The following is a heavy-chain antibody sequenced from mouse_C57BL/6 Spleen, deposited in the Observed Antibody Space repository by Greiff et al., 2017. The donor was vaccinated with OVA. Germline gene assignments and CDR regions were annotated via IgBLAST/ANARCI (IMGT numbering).Heavy chain of an antibody. Sequence: EVHLVESGGGLVKPGGSLKLSCAASGFTFSSYAMSWVRQTPEKRLEWVATISDGGSYTYYPDNVKGRFTISRDNAKNNLYLQMSHLKSEDTAMYYCARRGDYYGSSPYYFDDWGQGTTLTVSS. CDR1: GFTFSSYA. V-gene: IGHV5-4*03. D-gene: IGHD1-1*01. CDR3: ARRGDYYGSSPYYFDD. J-gene: IGHJ2*01. CDR2: ISDGGSYT.